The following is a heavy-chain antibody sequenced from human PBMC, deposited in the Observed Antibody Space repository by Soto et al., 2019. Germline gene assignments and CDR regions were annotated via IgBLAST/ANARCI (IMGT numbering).Heavy chain of an antibody. CDR1: GGSISSYY. CDR3: ARRTVSSGYCTNGVCYLNYYYYGMDV. Sequence: SETLSLTCTVSGGSISSYYWSWIRQPPGKGLEWIGYIYYSGSTNYNPSLKSRVTISVDTSKNQFSLKLSSVTAADTAVYYCARRTVSSGYCTNGVCYLNYYYYGMDVWGQGTTVTVSS. J-gene: IGHJ6*02. V-gene: IGHV4-59*08. D-gene: IGHD2-8*01. CDR2: IYYSGST.